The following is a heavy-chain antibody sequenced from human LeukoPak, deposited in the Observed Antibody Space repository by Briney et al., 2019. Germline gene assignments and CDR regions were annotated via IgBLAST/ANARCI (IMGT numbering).Heavy chain of an antibody. CDR1: GGSFSVYY. CDR2: INHRGST. CDR3: ARPPTASRRGFWGSYRYSYVDY. V-gene: IGHV4-34*01. J-gene: IGHJ4*02. Sequence: SETLSLTCAVYGGSFSVYYWSWVRQPPGKGLDWIGEINHRGSTNYNPSLKSRVTISVETYKNQFSLKLSSLPAADPAVYYCARPPTASRRGFWGSYRYSYVDYWGQGTLVTVSS. D-gene: IGHD3-16*02.